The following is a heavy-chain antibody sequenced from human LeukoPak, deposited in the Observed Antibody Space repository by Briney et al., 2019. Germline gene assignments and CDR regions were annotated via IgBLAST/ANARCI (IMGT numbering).Heavy chain of an antibody. V-gene: IGHV4-38-2*02. CDR1: GYSISSGYY. J-gene: IGHJ6*03. CDR3: ARGEYYMDV. Sequence: SETLSLTCTVSGYSISSGYYWGWIRPPPGKGLEWIGSIYHSGSTYYNPSLKSRVTISVDTSKNQFSLKLSSVTAADTAVYYCARGEYYMDVWGKGTTVTVSS. CDR2: IYHSGST.